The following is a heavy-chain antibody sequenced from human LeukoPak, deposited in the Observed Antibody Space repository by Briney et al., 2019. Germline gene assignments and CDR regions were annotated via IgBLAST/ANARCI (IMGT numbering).Heavy chain of an antibody. D-gene: IGHD5-12*01. CDR1: GGTFSSYA. CDR3: AMGVGVATTAI. V-gene: IGHV1-69*04. Sequence: SVKVSCKASGGTFSSYAISWVRQAPGQGLEWMGRIIPILGIANYAQKFQGRVMITADKSTSTAYMEPSSLRSEDTAVYYCAMGVGVATTAIWGQGKMVTVSS. J-gene: IGHJ3*02. CDR2: IIPILGIA.